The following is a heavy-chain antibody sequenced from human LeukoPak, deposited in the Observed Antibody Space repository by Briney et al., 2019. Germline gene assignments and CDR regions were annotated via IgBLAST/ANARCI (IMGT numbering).Heavy chain of an antibody. Sequence: GGSLRLSCAASGFTASNSFMSWIRQPPGKGLEWVSVIYSDGTSYYADSVKARFSISRDNSKNSLYLQMNSLRVEDTAMYYCTKTGGPWDWGQGTLVTVSS. J-gene: IGHJ4*02. CDR1: GFTASNSF. CDR3: TKTGGPWD. CDR2: IYSDGTS. D-gene: IGHD7-27*01. V-gene: IGHV3-53*01.